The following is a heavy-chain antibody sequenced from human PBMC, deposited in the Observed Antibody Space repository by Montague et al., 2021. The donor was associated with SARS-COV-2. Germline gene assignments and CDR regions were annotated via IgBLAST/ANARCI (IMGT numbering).Heavy chain of an antibody. Sequence: SETLSLTCSVSGDSIRSSGYYWSWIRQPPGKGPEWIGNFDHSGDTKYNPSLKSRATISVDTSKNQFALRLHSVTAADTAVYYCAREFRIELWQTNWYFGLWGRGTLVTVSS. CDR3: AREFRIELWQTNWYFGL. CDR1: GDSIRSSGYY. J-gene: IGHJ2*01. D-gene: IGHD3-16*01. CDR2: FDHSGDT. V-gene: IGHV4-61*08.